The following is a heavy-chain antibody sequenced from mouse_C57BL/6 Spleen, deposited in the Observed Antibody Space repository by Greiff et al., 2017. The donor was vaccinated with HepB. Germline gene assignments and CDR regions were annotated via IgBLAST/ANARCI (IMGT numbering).Heavy chain of an antibody. CDR1: GYSITSGYD. D-gene: IGHD2-1*01. J-gene: IGHJ3*01. Sequence: EVQLVESGPGMVKPSQSLSLTCTVTGYSITSGYDWHWIRHFPGNKLEWMGYISYSGSTNYNPSLKSRISITHDTSKNHFFLKLNSVTTEDTATYYCARADGNFAWFAYWGQGTLVTVSA. CDR2: ISYSGST. CDR3: ARADGNFAWFAY. V-gene: IGHV3-1*01.